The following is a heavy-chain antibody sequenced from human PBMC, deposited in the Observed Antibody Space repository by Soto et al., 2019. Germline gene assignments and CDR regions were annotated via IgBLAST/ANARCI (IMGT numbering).Heavy chain of an antibody. Sequence: QVQLVQSEDEVKKPGASVKVSCKTSGYTFTDYGISWVRQAPGQGLEWMGWISTAHSDVGYAQKFQGRFTMTTDKSTSTAYMELRSLTSDDTAVYFCARDLTYIRQYWGQGTLVTVSS. CDR2: ISTAHSDV. V-gene: IGHV1-18*01. CDR1: GYTFTDYG. J-gene: IGHJ4*02. CDR3: ARDLTYIRQY. D-gene: IGHD2-2*02.